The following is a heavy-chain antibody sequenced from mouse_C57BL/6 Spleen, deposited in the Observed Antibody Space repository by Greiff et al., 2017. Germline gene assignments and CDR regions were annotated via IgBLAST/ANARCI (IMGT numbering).Heavy chain of an antibody. V-gene: IGHV1-76*01. CDR3: ARSQLGYYAMDY. Sequence: VKVVESGAELVRPGASVKLSCKASGYTFTDYYINWVKQRPGQGLEWIARIYPGSGNTYYNEKFKGKATLTAEKSSSTAYMQLSSLTSEDSAVYFCARSQLGYYAMDYWGQGTSVTVSS. CDR1: GYTFTDYY. CDR2: IYPGSGNT. J-gene: IGHJ4*01. D-gene: IGHD3-1*01.